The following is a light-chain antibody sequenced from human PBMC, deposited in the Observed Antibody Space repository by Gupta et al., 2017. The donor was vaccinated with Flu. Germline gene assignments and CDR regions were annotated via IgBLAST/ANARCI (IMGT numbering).Light chain of an antibody. CDR2: EVN. CDR3: DSYTRTSTLVV. CDR1: SSDVGGYNY. V-gene: IGLV2-14*01. J-gene: IGLJ2*01. Sequence: QSALTQPASVSGSPGQSNTISCTGTSSDVGGYNYVSWYQQYPGKAPKLLIYEVNNRPSGVADRFSGSKSGNTASLTISGLQADDEADYYCDSYTRTSTLVVFGGGTKVTVL.